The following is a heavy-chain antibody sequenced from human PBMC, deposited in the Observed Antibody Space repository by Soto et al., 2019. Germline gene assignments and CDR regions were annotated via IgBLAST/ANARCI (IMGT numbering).Heavy chain of an antibody. CDR3: ARADDYQSSLFDP. CDR1: GGSVTSDTYY. V-gene: IGHV4-61*01. J-gene: IGHJ5*02. D-gene: IGHD2-15*01. Sequence: SETLSLTCIVSGGSVTSDTYYWSWIRQPPGKGLEWIGYISNSGRTNYNPSYKSRVTMSLDTSKNQFSLKLTSVTAADTAVYYCARADDYQSSLFDPWGQGTLVTVSS. CDR2: ISNSGRT.